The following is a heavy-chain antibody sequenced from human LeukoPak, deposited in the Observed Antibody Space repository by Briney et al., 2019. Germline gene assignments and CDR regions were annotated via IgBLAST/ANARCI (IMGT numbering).Heavy chain of an antibody. CDR2: MNPNSGNT. J-gene: IGHJ4*02. D-gene: IGHD6-13*01. V-gene: IGHV1-8*01. CDR1: GYSFTTYD. Sequence: ASVKVSCKASGYSFTTYDINWVRQAAGQGLEWMGWMNPNSGNTGNAQKFQGRVTMTRNTSISTAYMELTSLTSEDTAVYFCARVAAPGNRRLNFWGQGTLVTVSS. CDR3: ARVAAPGNRRLNF.